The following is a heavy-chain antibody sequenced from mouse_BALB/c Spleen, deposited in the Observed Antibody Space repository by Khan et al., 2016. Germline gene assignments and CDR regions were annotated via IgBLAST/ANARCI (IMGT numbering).Heavy chain of an antibody. CDR3: TRYDYAMDY. Sequence: VQLQESGAELVRPGASVTLSCKASGYTFTDYEMHWVKQTPVHGLEWIGAIDPETGGTAYNQKFKGKATLTADKSSSTAYMELRSLTSEDSAVYYCTRYDYAMDYWGQGTSVTVSS. V-gene: IGHV1-15*01. D-gene: IGHD2-14*01. CDR2: IDPETGGT. J-gene: IGHJ4*01. CDR1: GYTFTDYE.